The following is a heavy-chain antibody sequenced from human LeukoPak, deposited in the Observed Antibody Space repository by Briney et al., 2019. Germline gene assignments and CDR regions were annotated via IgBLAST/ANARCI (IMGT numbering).Heavy chain of an antibody. CDR2: ISWNSGTV. D-gene: IGHD6-19*01. CDR1: GFTFNDYA. V-gene: IGHV3-9*01. CDR3: ARAREQWLVDY. J-gene: IGHJ4*02. Sequence: GGSLRLSCAASGFTFNDYAMHWVRQAPGKGLEWVSGISWNSGTVDYADCVKGRFTISKDNSKNTLYLQMNSLRAEDTAVYYCARAREQWLVDYWGQGTLVTVSS.